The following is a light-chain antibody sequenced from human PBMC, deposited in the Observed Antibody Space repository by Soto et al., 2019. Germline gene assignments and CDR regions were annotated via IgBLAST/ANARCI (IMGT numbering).Light chain of an antibody. CDR2: EVR. CDR1: SSDVGSYNY. J-gene: IGLJ1*01. V-gene: IGLV2-14*01. CDR3: ISYTGSDTSYV. Sequence: QSVLTQPASVSRSPGQSITISCTGTSSDVGSYNYVAWYQQFPGKTPKLMIYEVRNRPSGVSSRFSGSKSGNTASLTISGLLAEDEAHYYCISYTGSDTSYVFGTGTKLTVL.